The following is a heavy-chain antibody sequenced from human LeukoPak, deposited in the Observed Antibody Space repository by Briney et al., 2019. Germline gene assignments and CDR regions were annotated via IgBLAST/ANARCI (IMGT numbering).Heavy chain of an antibody. Sequence: SETLSLTCTVSGGSISSYYWSWIRQPPGKGLEWIGEINHSGSTNYNPSLQSRVTMSVDTSKNQFSLKLSSVTAADTAVYYCARDEMEHHGSYYDFWGQGILVSVSS. V-gene: IGHV4-34*01. CDR2: INHSGST. CDR1: GGSISSYY. D-gene: IGHD1/OR15-1a*01. J-gene: IGHJ4*02. CDR3: ARDEMEHHGSYYDF.